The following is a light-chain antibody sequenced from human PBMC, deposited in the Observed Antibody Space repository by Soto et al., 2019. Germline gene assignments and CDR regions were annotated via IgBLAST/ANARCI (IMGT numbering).Light chain of an antibody. J-gene: IGLJ1*01. V-gene: IGLV2-14*03. Sequence: QSVLTQPASVSGSPGQSITISCTGTTSDVGNYNLVSWYQQHPGKAPKLMIFDVSRRPSGVSDRFSASKSGNTASLTISGLQAEDEADYYCSSYTSTNTLYVFGTGTKV. CDR1: TSDVGNYNL. CDR3: SSYTSTNTLYV. CDR2: DVS.